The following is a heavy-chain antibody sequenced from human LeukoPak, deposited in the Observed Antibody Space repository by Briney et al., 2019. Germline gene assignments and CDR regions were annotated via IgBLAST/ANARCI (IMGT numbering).Heavy chain of an antibody. J-gene: IGHJ1*01. CDR2: INPSGGST. CDR1: GYTFTSYY. Sequence: GASVKVSCKASGYTFTSYYMHWVRQAPGQGLEWMGIINPSGGSTSYAQKFQGRVTMTRDMSTSTVYMELSSLRSEDTAVYYCARGVELYYDSSGLLHKYFQHWGQGTLVTVSS. CDR3: ARGVELYYDSSGLLHKYFQH. D-gene: IGHD3-22*01. V-gene: IGHV1-46*01.